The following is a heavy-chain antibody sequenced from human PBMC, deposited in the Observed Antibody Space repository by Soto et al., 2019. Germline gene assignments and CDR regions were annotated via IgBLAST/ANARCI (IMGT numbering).Heavy chain of an antibody. CDR3: ARDLGGPDCFDP. Sequence: QVQLQQSGPGLVKPSQTLSLTCAISGDSVSSNSAAWNWIRQSPSRGLEWLGRKYYRSKWYNDSPGSVKNRITINRVTTKNQFSRQLNSVTPEDTAVYYWARDLGGPDCFDPWGQGTLVTVSS. D-gene: IGHD3-3*01. CDR1: GDSVSSNSAA. J-gene: IGHJ5*02. V-gene: IGHV6-1*01. CDR2: KYYRSKWYN.